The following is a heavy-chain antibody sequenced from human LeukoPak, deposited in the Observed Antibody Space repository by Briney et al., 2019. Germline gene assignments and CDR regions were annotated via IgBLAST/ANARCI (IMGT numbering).Heavy chain of an antibody. Sequence: GGSLRLSCAASGLTFSSYGMHWVRQAPGRGVEWVAFIRYDGSNKYYADSVKGRFTISRDNSKNTLYLQMNSLRAEDTAVYYCAKGYYYDSSALGGNWFDPWGQGTLVTVSS. J-gene: IGHJ5*02. CDR2: IRYDGSNK. CDR1: GLTFSSYG. V-gene: IGHV3-30*02. CDR3: AKGYYYDSSALGGNWFDP. D-gene: IGHD3-22*01.